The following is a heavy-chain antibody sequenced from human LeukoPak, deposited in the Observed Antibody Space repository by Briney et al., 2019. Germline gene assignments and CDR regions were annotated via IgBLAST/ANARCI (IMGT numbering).Heavy chain of an antibody. CDR1: GGSISTYI. CDR2: ISDSGST. J-gene: IGHJ4*02. D-gene: IGHD3-16*01. Sequence: SETLSLTCTVSGGSISTYIWSWIRQTAGKGLEWIGRISDSGSTRYNPSLKSRLTMSVDTSKNQFSLKLSSVTAADTAVYYCARGWGGGFDYWGQGTLVTVSS. V-gene: IGHV4-4*07. CDR3: ARGWGGGFDY.